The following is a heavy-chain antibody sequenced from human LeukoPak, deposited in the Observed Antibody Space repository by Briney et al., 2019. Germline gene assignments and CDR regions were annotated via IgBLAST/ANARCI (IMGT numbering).Heavy chain of an antibody. D-gene: IGHD6-6*01. CDR3: AKGDGGAARPGYFDY. Sequence: GRSLRLSCAASGFTFSSYAMHWVRQAPGKGLEWVAVISYDGSNKYYADSVKGRFTISRDNSKNTVYLQMNSLRAEDTAVYYCAKGDGGAARPGYFDYWGQGTLVIVSS. CDR2: ISYDGSNK. V-gene: IGHV3-30*04. CDR1: GFTFSSYA. J-gene: IGHJ4*02.